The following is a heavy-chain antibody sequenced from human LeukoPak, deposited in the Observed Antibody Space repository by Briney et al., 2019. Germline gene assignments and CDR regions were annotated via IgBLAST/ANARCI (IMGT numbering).Heavy chain of an antibody. CDR3: ARAVGATAIHNAFDI. J-gene: IGHJ3*02. CDR2: IYSGGGT. Sequence: GGSLRLSCAAPGFTVSSNYMCWVRQAPGKGLEWVSVIYSGGGTDYADSVKGRFTISRDNSKNTLYLQMNSLRAEDTAVYYCARAVGATAIHNAFDIWGQGTMVTVSS. CDR1: GFTVSSNY. D-gene: IGHD2-21*02. V-gene: IGHV3-66*02.